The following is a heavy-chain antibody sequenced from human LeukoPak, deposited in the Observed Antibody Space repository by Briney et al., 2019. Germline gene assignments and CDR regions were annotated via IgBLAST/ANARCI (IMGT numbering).Heavy chain of an antibody. CDR3: ARDSRDYYDSGGYYYYYYMDV. CDR2: IYYSGST. J-gene: IGHJ6*03. V-gene: IGHV4-59*12. CDR1: GGSISSYY. D-gene: IGHD3-22*01. Sequence: KPSETLSLTCTVSGGSISSYYWSWIRQPPGKGLEWIGYIYYSGSTNYNPSLKSRVTISVDTSKNQFSLKLSSVTAADTAVYYCARDSRDYYDSGGYYYYYYMDVWGKGTTVTISS.